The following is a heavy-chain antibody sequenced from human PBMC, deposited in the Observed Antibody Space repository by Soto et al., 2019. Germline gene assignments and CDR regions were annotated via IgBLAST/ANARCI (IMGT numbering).Heavy chain of an antibody. D-gene: IGHD3-22*01. J-gene: IGHJ4*02. CDR1: GDTLTYRY. CDR3: ASGRHDSSTYFES. CDR2: ITPFNGVT. Sequence: SVKVSCKASGDTLTYRYLHWVRQAPGQALEWMGWITPFNGVTKYAQKFQDRVAISTDRSMSTVYMELNNLRSEDTAMFYCASGRHDSSTYFESWGQGTRVTVSS. V-gene: IGHV1-45*02.